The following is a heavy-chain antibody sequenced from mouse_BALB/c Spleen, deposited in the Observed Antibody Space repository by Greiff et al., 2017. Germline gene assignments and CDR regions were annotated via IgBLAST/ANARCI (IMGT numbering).Heavy chain of an antibody. CDR3: ARGLDGYYAMDY. CDR2: ISYDGSN. CDR1: GYSITSGYY. D-gene: IGHD2-3*01. V-gene: IGHV3-6*02. J-gene: IGHJ4*01. Sequence: DVQLQESGPGLVKPSQSLSLTCSVTGYSITSGYYWNWIRQFPGNKLEWMGYISYDGSNNYNPSLKNRISITRDTSKNQFFLKLNSVTTEDTATYYCARGLDGYYAMDYWGQGTSVTVSS.